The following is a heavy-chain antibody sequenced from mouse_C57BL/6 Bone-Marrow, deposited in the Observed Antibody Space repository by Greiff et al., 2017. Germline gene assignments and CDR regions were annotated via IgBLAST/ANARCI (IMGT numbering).Heavy chain of an antibody. CDR2: IYPRSGNT. V-gene: IGHV1-81*01. J-gene: IGHJ2*01. Sequence: QVQLQQSGAELARPGASVKLSCKASGYTFTSYGISWVKQRPGQGLEWIGEIYPRSGNTYYNEKFKGKATLTADKSSSTAYLELRSLTSEDAAVYCCARRDDGSRNFDYWGQGTTLTVSS. CDR1: GYTFTSYG. CDR3: ARRDDGSRNFDY. D-gene: IGHD1-1*01.